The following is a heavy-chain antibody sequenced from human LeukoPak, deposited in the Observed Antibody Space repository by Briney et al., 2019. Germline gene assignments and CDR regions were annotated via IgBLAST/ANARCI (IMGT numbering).Heavy chain of an antibody. D-gene: IGHD2-2*01. J-gene: IGHJ4*02. V-gene: IGHV1-2*02. CDR3: ARVKKLMPEFEF. Sequence: ASVKVSCMASGYTFIDFYIHWVRQDPGPGLEGMGWLNPNSGAINYSQKSQGSVSITRDTSTSTAYMDLSSLISDDTAVYYCARVKKLMPEFEFWGQGTLVTVS. CDR1: GYTFIDFY. CDR2: LNPNSGAI.